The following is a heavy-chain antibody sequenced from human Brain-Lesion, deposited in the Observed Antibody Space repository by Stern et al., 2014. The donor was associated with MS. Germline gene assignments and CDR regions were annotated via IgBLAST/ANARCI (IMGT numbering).Heavy chain of an antibody. CDR1: GFTFSNYW. CDR2: VNNDGRRT. CDR3: ARGERWFDS. Sequence: DVQLVESGGGLVQPGGSLRLSCAASGFTFSNYWMHWVRQAPAKGLVWVSRVNNDGRRTSYADSVKGRFTMSRDNAKNTLYLQMNSLRVEDTAIYYCARGERWFDSWGQGTLVTVSS. D-gene: IGHD3-10*01. J-gene: IGHJ5*01. V-gene: IGHV3-74*02.